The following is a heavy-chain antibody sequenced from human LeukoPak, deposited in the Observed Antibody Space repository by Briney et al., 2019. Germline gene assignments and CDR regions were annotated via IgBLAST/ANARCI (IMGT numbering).Heavy chain of an antibody. CDR3: ASGYGDYYVFDY. Sequence: SETLSLTCTVSGGSISSSSYYWGWIRQPTGKGLEWIGSIYYSGSTYYNPSLKSRVTISVDTSKNQFSLKLSSVTAADTAVYYCASGYGDYYVFDYWGQGTLVTVSS. V-gene: IGHV4-39*07. CDR2: IYYSGST. J-gene: IGHJ4*02. D-gene: IGHD4-17*01. CDR1: GGSISSSSYY.